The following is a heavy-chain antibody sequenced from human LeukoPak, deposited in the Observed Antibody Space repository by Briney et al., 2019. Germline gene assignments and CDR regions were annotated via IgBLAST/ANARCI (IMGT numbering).Heavy chain of an antibody. J-gene: IGHJ4*02. V-gene: IGHV1-2*02. Sequence: EASVKVSCRASGYIFTGYYLHWVRQAPGQGLEWVGGINSNNGDTHYAQNFQGRLTMTRDTSISTAYMELSRLGSDDTAVYYCARDGDGYNLDWGQGTLVTVSS. D-gene: IGHD5-24*01. CDR3: ARDGDGYNLD. CDR2: INSNNGDT. CDR1: GYIFTGYY.